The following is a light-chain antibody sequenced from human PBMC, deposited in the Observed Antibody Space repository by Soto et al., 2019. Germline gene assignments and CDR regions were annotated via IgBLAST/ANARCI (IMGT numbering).Light chain of an antibody. J-gene: IGKJ5*01. CDR1: QGISSY. Sequence: DIQMTQSPSTLSASVGDRVTITCRASQGISSYLAWFQQKPGRAPNLLIYGASTLQSGVPARFSGSGSGTEFTLTIRSLKPDDFATYYCQQYNTYSTFGQGTRLEIK. CDR2: GAS. CDR3: QQYNTYST. V-gene: IGKV1-5*01.